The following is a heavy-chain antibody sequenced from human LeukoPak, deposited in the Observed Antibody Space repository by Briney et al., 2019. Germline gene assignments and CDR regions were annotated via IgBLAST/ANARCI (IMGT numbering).Heavy chain of an antibody. D-gene: IGHD3-10*01. CDR2: ISGSGGST. Sequence: GGSLRLSCAASGFTFSSYAMRWVRQAPGKGLEWVSSISGSGGSTYYADSVKGRFAISRDNSKNTLYLQMNSLRAEDTAVYYCAKDWDYYGSGSYSDYWGQGTLVTVSS. J-gene: IGHJ4*02. CDR1: GFTFSSYA. CDR3: AKDWDYYGSGSYSDY. V-gene: IGHV3-23*01.